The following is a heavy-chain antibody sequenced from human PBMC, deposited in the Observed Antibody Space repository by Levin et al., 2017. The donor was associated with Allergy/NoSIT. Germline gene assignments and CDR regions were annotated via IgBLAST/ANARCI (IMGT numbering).Heavy chain of an antibody. D-gene: IGHD2-2*01. V-gene: IGHV4-34*01. CDR1: GGSFSGYY. J-gene: IGHJ3*02. Sequence: SETLSLTCAVYGGSFSGYYWSWIRQPPGKGLEWIGEINHSGSTNYNPSLKSRVTISVDTSKNQFSLKLSSVTAADTAVYYCARGSFVRLYQLLRRAFDIWGQGTMVTVSS. CDR2: INHSGST. CDR3: ARGSFVRLYQLLRRAFDI.